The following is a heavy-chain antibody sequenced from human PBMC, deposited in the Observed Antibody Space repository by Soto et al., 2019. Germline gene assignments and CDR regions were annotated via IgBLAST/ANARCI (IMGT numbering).Heavy chain of an antibody. CDR1: GFTFSSYA. CDR3: AKGTSALYCFDF. J-gene: IGHJ4*02. Sequence: DVQLLESGGGLVQPGGALRLSCAASGFTFSSYAMSWVRQAPGKGLEWVSAISATGGSAFYADSVKGRFTISRDNSKNTVFLQIDGLVTEDTAVYYCAKGTSALYCFDFWGQGTLVTVSS. D-gene: IGHD2-15*01. CDR2: ISATGGSA. V-gene: IGHV3-23*01.